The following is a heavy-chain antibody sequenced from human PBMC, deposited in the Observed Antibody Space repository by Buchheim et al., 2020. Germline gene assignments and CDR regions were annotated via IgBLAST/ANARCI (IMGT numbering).Heavy chain of an antibody. D-gene: IGHD2/OR15-2a*01. CDR1: GFPFSIYE. CDR2: ISSSVGTI. J-gene: IGHJ4*02. CDR3: ARATSSYFVDY. V-gene: IGHV3-48*03. Sequence: EVQVVESGGGLFQPGGSLSLSCAASGFPFSIYEMNWFPQVPGKGLEWVSYISSSVGTISYAASVKGRFTFSRDNAKNSLFLQMNSLRVEDTAVYYCARATSSYFVDYWGQGSL.